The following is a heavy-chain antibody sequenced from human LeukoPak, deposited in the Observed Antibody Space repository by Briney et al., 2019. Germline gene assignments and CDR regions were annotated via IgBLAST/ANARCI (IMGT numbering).Heavy chain of an antibody. V-gene: IGHV4-4*02. CDR1: GGSISSSNW. D-gene: IGHD3-10*02. CDR2: IHHSGST. CDR3: ASAIGLFGELRGAFDI. Sequence: SETLSLTCAVSGGSISSSNWWSWVRQPPGKGLEWIGEIHHSGSTNYNPSLKSRVTISVDKSKNQFSLKLSSVTAADTAVYYCASAIGLFGELRGAFDIWGQGTMVTVSS. J-gene: IGHJ3*02.